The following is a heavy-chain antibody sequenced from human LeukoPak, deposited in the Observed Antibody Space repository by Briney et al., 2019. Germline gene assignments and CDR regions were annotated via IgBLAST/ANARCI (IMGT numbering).Heavy chain of an antibody. CDR3: VREYPSGSLDF. D-gene: IGHD1-26*01. Sequence: GGSLRLSCAASGFTFSSCPMHWVRQAPGKGLEYVSAISGNGFSTYYANSVRGRFTISRDNAKNTLYLHMDSLRVEDMGVYYCVREYPSGSLDFWGRGTLVTVSS. V-gene: IGHV3-64*01. CDR2: ISGNGFST. CDR1: GFTFSSCP. J-gene: IGHJ4*02.